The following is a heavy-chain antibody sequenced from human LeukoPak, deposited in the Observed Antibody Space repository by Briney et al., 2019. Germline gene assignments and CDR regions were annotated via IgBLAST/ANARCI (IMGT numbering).Heavy chain of an antibody. CDR2: INSDETST. J-gene: IGHJ5*02. V-gene: IGHV3-74*01. CDR3: ATEANTAMTT. CDR1: GFTFSRYW. D-gene: IGHD5-18*01. Sequence: PGGSLRLSCAVSGFTFSRYWMHWVRQAPGKGLVWVARINSDETSTSYAASVKGRFTISRDNAKNTLYLQMNSLRAEDTAVYYFATEANTAMTTWGQGTLVTVSS.